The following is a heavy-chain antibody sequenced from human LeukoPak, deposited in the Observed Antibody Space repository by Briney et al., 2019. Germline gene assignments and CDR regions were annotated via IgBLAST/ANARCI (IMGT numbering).Heavy chain of an antibody. CDR3: ARDRGCATVTSTYWYFDL. CDR2: IYTSGST. V-gene: IGHV4-61*01. D-gene: IGHD4-17*01. J-gene: IGHJ2*01. CDR1: GGSASSGSYY. Sequence: SETLSLTCTVPGGSASSGSYYWSWIRQPPGKGLGWIGYIYTSGSTNSNPSLKGRVSISVDTSKNQFSLKLTSVTAADTAVYYCARDRGCATVTSTYWYFDLWGRGTLVTVSS.